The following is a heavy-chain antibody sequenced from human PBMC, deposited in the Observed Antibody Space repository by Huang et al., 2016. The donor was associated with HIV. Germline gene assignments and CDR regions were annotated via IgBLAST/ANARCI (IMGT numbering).Heavy chain of an antibody. D-gene: IGHD3-16*01. CDR3: AKGIIKKGLTFGDCYAPHTLYLYSGMDV. Sequence: MESGGGVVQPGRSMRLSCKASGFAFSDFSMYWFRLGLRKGREWVAVICVGRWYVNYKDSIRGRVAVSRDNNKNLVVLELAKVKVHDTAMYYCAKGIIKKGLTFGDCYAPHTLYLYSGMDVWGKGTPVIVSS. CDR2: ICVGRWYV. V-gene: IGHV3-43*02. J-gene: IGHJ6*04. CDR1: GFAFSDFS.